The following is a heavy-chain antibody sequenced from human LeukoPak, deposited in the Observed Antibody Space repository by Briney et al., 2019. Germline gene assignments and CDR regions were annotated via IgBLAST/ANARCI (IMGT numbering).Heavy chain of an antibody. Sequence: GGSLRLSCAASGFTFSSYAMSWVRQAPGKGLEWVSAISGSGGSTYYADSVKGRFTISRDNSKNTLYLQMNSLRAEDTAVYYCAKVVEHYYDSSGPFDYWGQGTLVTVSS. CDR3: AKVVEHYYDSSGPFDY. V-gene: IGHV3-23*01. J-gene: IGHJ4*02. CDR2: ISGSGGST. CDR1: GFTFSSYA. D-gene: IGHD3-22*01.